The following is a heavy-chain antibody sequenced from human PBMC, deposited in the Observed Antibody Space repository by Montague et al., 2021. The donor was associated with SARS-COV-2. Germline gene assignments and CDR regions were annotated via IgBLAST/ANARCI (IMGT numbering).Heavy chain of an antibody. D-gene: IGHD4-17*01. CDR1: VFSLSTSGVG. Sequence: PSLFKPPQTLTLTCTFSVFSLSTSGVGVGWIRQPPGNALEWLAXXXCXXXKRXSPSLKSRLTITKYTSKNQVVLTMTNMDPVDTATYYCAHRRTTVTSPYFDSWGRGTLVTVSS. J-gene: IGHJ5*01. CDR2: XXCXXXK. V-gene: IGHV2-5*02. CDR3: AHRRTTVTSPYFDS.